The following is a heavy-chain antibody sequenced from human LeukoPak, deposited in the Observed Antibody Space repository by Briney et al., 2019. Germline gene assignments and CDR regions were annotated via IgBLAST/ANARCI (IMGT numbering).Heavy chain of an antibody. Sequence: PGGSLRLSXAASGFTFEDYAMHWVRQAPGKGLEWVSLISWDGGSTYYADSVKGRFTISRDNSKNSLYLQMNSLRAEDTALYYCAKDKSRDDFWSGYYPYWGQGTLVTVSS. CDR1: GFTFEDYA. CDR2: ISWDGGST. D-gene: IGHD3-3*01. V-gene: IGHV3-43D*03. CDR3: AKDKSRDDFWSGYYPY. J-gene: IGHJ4*02.